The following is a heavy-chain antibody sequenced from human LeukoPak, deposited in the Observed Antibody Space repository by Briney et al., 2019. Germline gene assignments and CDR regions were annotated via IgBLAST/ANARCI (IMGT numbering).Heavy chain of an antibody. CDR2: ISAYKGST. D-gene: IGHD6-13*01. V-gene: IGHV1-18*01. CDR1: RGTFSSYA. Sequence: ASVKVSCKASRGTFSSYAISWVRQAPGQGLEWMGWISAYKGSTNYAQKLQGRVTMTTDTSTSTAYMELRSLRSDDTAVYYCARVVGLTGYSSSWYSGYYYYMDVWGKGTTVTVSS. J-gene: IGHJ6*03. CDR3: ARVVGLTGYSSSWYSGYYYYMDV.